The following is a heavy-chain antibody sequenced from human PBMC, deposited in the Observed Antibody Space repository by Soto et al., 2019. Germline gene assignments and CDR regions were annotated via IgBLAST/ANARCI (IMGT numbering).Heavy chain of an antibody. CDR1: GYTLTELS. CDR3: ATADEYDILTGYYNSFANGAFDI. CDR2: FDPEDGET. V-gene: IGHV1-24*01. D-gene: IGHD3-9*01. J-gene: IGHJ3*02. Sequence: GASVKVSCKVSGYTLTELSMHWVRQAPGKGLEWMGGFDPEDGETIYAQKFQGRVTMTEDTSTDTAYMEPSSLRSEDTAVYYCATADEYDILTGYYNSFANGAFDIWGQGTIVTVSS.